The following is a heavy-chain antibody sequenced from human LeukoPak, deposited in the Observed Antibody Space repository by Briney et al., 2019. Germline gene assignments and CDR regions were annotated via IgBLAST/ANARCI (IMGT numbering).Heavy chain of an antibody. V-gene: IGHV4-4*02. D-gene: IGHD6-25*01. CDR2: IYHTGIT. Sequence: SSETLSLTCAVSGASISTNNLWSWVRQSPAKGLEWIGEIYHTGITNYMPSLKGRVTISVDKSKNQFSLKLTSVTAADTAVYYCATEGRSRSSGGTNWGQGILVTVSS. CDR1: GASISTNNL. J-gene: IGHJ4*02. CDR3: ATEGRSRSSGGTN.